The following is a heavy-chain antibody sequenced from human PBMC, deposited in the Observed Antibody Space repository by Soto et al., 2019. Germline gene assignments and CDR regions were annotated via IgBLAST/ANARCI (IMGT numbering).Heavy chain of an antibody. Sequence: GASVKVSCKASGYTFSNYGITWVRQAPGQGLEWMGWITPSNGNTNYAEKFQGRVTLTTDTSTTTVNLELRSLTSDDTAVYYCARDLRIRGVFGYWGQGTLVTVSS. CDR1: GYTFSNYG. V-gene: IGHV1-18*01. D-gene: IGHD3-10*01. CDR2: ITPSNGNT. CDR3: ARDLRIRGVFGY. J-gene: IGHJ4*02.